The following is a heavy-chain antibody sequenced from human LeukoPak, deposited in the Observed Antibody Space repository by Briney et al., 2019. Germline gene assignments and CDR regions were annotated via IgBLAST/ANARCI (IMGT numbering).Heavy chain of an antibody. Sequence: GESLKISCKGSGYSFTSYWIGWVRQMPGKGLEWMGIIYPGDSDTRYSPSFQGQVTISADKSISTAYLQWSSLKASDTAMYYCARRYSSSPMGGAYYYYMDVWGKGTTVTVSS. CDR2: IYPGDSDT. J-gene: IGHJ6*03. V-gene: IGHV5-51*01. D-gene: IGHD6-6*01. CDR1: GYSFTSYW. CDR3: ARRYSSSPMGGAYYYYMDV.